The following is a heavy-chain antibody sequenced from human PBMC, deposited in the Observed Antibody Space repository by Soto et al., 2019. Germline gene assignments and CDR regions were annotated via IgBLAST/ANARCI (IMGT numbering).Heavy chain of an antibody. CDR1: RGTFSSFR. CDR2: IIPIFGTA. V-gene: IGHV1-69*13. J-gene: IGHJ6*02. CDR3: AKDRWGYWESYYFYAMDV. D-gene: IGHD2-15*01. Sequence: GASVQVSCKASRGTFSSFRISWVRQAPGQGLEWMGGIIPIFGTANYAQKPQGRVTITSDASTRTAYMELSSLRSEHTAAYHCAKDRWGYWESYYFYAMDVWGQGTPVNVS.